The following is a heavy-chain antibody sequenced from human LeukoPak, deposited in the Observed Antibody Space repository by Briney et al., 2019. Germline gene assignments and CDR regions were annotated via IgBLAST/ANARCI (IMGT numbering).Heavy chain of an antibody. J-gene: IGHJ3*02. CDR3: ATQGLVDAFDI. CDR2: IKRRDGGGTP. CDR1: GFTFSDAW. D-gene: IGHD1-26*01. Sequence: GSLRLSCAASGFTFSDAWMSWVRQGPGEGLGWGGRIKRRDGGGTPDYDAPMAGRFTISRDDSNGTLFLQMNSLTNEATTVYYCATQGLVDAFDIWGQGTMVIVSS. V-gene: IGHV3-15*01.